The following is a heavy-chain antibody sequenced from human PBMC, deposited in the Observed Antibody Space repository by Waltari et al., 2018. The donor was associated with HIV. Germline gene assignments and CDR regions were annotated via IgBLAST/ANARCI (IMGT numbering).Heavy chain of an antibody. Sequence: EVQLVESGGGLVQPGGSRRLSCAASGFTFRRSWMHWVRQAQGKGLVWVSRINSDGSSTNDADSVKGRFTISRDNAKNTVYLQMNSLRAEDTALYYCASLYNYVWGSPPPFDYWGQGTLVTVSS. CDR2: INSDGSST. J-gene: IGHJ4*02. CDR1: GFTFRRSW. V-gene: IGHV3-74*01. CDR3: ASLYNYVWGSPPPFDY. D-gene: IGHD3-16*01.